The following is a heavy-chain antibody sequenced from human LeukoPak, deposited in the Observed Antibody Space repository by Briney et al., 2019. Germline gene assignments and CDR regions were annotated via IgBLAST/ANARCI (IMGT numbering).Heavy chain of an antibody. Sequence: ASVKVSFKASGGTFSSYAISWVRQAPGQGLEWMGGIIPIFGTANYAQKFQGRVTITADESTSTAYMELSSLRSEDTVVYYCARVEMATIGGIDYWGQGTLVTVSS. J-gene: IGHJ4*02. CDR2: IIPIFGTA. D-gene: IGHD5-12*01. CDR1: GGTFSSYA. CDR3: ARVEMATIGGIDY. V-gene: IGHV1-69*13.